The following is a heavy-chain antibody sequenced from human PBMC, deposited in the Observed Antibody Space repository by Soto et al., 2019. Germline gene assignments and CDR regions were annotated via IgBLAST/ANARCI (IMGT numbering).Heavy chain of an antibody. CDR2: IIPIFGTA. D-gene: IGHD3-9*01. J-gene: IGHJ4*02. Sequence: SVKVSCKASGGTFSSYAISWVRQAPGQGLEWMGGIIPIFGTANYAQKFQGRVTITADESTSTAYMELSSLRSEDTAVYYCAGTAGGDDILTGYYWFDYWGQGTLVTVSS. V-gene: IGHV1-69*13. CDR1: GGTFSSYA. CDR3: AGTAGGDDILTGYYWFDY.